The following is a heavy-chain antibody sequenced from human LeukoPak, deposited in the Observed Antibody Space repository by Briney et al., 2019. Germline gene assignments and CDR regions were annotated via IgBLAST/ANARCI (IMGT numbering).Heavy chain of an antibody. CDR3: AGITIFGVVSI. CDR1: GGSISSYY. Sequence: PSETLSLTCIVSGGSISSYYWSWIRQPPGKGLEWIGNIYYRGSTNYNPSLNSRVIMSVDTTNNQFSLKLSSVTAADTAVYYCAGITIFGVVSIWGQGTLVTVSS. D-gene: IGHD3-3*01. CDR2: IYYRGST. J-gene: IGHJ4*02. V-gene: IGHV4-59*03.